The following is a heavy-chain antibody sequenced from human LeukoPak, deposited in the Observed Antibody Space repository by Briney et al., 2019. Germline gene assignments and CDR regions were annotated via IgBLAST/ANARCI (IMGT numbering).Heavy chain of an antibody. J-gene: IGHJ6*04. V-gene: IGHV3-21*01. Sequence: GGSLRLSCAASGFTFSSYSMNWVRQAPGKGLEWVSSISSSSSYIYYADSVKGRFTISRDNAKNSLYLQINSLRAEDTAVYYCARDKAYGAGGMDVWGKGTTVTVSS. CDR2: ISSSSSYI. CDR3: ARDKAYGAGGMDV. CDR1: GFTFSSYS. D-gene: IGHD4-17*01.